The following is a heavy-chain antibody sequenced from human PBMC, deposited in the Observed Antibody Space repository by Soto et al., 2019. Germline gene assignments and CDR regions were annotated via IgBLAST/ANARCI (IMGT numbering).Heavy chain of an antibody. CDR3: ASRSSGGYVDY. Sequence: EVQLLESGGGLVQPGGSLRLSCAASGFTFSSYAMNWVRQGPGKGLEWVSVISGSGGSTYYANSVKGRFTISRDISKKTLYLQMNSLRAEDTGVYYCASRSSGGYVDYWGQGTLVTVSS. CDR2: ISGSGGST. D-gene: IGHD6-19*01. V-gene: IGHV3-23*01. J-gene: IGHJ4*02. CDR1: GFTFSSYA.